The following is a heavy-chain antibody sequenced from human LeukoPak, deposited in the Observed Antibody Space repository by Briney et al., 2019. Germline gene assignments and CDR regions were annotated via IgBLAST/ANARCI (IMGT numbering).Heavy chain of an antibody. D-gene: IGHD3-16*01. CDR1: GGSLSGYY. V-gene: IGHV4-34*01. J-gene: IGHJ3*02. Sequence: PSETLSSTGAGNGGSLSGYYWSWIRKPPGKGLEWIGEINHSGSTNYIPSLKSRVTISGDTSKNQFSLRLSSVTAADTAVYYCARWGPSAFDMWGQGTKVTVSS. CDR3: ARWGPSAFDM. CDR2: INHSGST.